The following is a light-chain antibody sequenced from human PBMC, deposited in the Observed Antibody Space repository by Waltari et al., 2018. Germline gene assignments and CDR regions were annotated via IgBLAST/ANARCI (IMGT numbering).Light chain of an antibody. CDR2: GST. CDR1: GSNIWAGYD. CDR3: QSYDTSLSVV. V-gene: IGLV1-40*01. Sequence: QSVLTQPPSVSGAPGQRVTISCTGRGSNIWAGYDVHWYQPPPRAAPKLLIYGSTSRPLGVPDRFFGSTSGTSASLVIIGLQAEDEGDYYCQSYDTSLSVVFGGGTKLTVL. J-gene: IGLJ3*02.